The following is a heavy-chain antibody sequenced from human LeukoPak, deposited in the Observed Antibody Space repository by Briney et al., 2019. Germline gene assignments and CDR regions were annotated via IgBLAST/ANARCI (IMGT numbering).Heavy chain of an antibody. CDR2: IYHSGNT. J-gene: IGHJ4*02. CDR1: GYSISRGYY. V-gene: IGHV4-38-2*01. D-gene: IGHD1-14*01. Sequence: SETLSLTCAVSGYSISRGYYWDWIRQPPGKGLEWIGSIYHSGNTYYNPSLKSRVTISLDTSKNQFSLKLNSVTAADTAVYYCARVPHDDNPLRLYYLDYWGQGTLVTVSS. CDR3: ARVPHDDNPLRLYYLDY.